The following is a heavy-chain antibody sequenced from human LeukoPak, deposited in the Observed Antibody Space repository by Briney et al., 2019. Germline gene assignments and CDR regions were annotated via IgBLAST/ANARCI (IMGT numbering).Heavy chain of an antibody. D-gene: IGHD4-17*01. V-gene: IGHV3-9*01. CDR1: GFTFDDYA. Sequence: GGSLRLSCAASGFTFDDYAMHWVRQAPGKGLEWVSGISWNSGSIGYADSVKGRFTISRDNAKNSLYLQMNSLRAEDTALYYCTKGDYGDYVKSFDYWGQGTLVTVSS. J-gene: IGHJ4*02. CDR3: TKGDYGDYVKSFDY. CDR2: ISWNSGSI.